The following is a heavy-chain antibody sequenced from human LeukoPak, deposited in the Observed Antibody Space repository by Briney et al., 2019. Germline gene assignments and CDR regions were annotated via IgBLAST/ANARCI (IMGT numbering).Heavy chain of an antibody. V-gene: IGHV1-2*02. Sequence: GASVKVSCKASGYTFTGYYLHWVRQAPGQGLERMGWIHPKSGDTKYAQKFLGRVTLTRDTSTTIVYMELKWLTSDDTAVYYCSRGSGISYGGIDYWGQGTLVTVSS. J-gene: IGHJ4*02. CDR3: SRGSGISYGGIDY. D-gene: IGHD5-18*01. CDR1: GYTFTGYY. CDR2: IHPKSGDT.